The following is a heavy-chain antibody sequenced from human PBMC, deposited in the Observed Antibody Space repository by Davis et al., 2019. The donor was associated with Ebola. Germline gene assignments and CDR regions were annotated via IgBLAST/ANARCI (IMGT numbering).Heavy chain of an antibody. J-gene: IGHJ4*02. CDR1: GFIFSNYA. V-gene: IGHV3-11*01. CDR3: ARDLLTGTTWDY. CDR2: ITSSGSTI. D-gene: IGHD1-20*01. Sequence: GESLKIPCAASGFIFSNYAMSWVRQAPGKGLEWVSYITSSGSTIYYADSVKGRFTISRDNAKNSLYLQMNSLRAEDTAVYYCARDLLTGTTWDYWGQGTLVTVSS.